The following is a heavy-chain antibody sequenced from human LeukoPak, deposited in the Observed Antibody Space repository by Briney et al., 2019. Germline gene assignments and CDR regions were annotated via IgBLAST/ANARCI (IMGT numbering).Heavy chain of an antibody. V-gene: IGHV4-59*01. Sequence: SETLSLTCTVSGGSISSYYWSWIRQPPGKGLEWIGYIYYSGSTNYNPSLKSRVTISVDTSKNQFSLRLNSVTAADTAVYYCARGLGNFDWFPHTWFDPWGQGIVVAVSS. CDR1: GGSISSYY. D-gene: IGHD3-9*01. J-gene: IGHJ5*02. CDR3: ARGLGNFDWFPHTWFDP. CDR2: IYYSGST.